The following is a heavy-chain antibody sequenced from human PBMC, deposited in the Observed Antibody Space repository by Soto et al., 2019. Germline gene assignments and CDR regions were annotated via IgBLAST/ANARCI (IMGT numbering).Heavy chain of an antibody. V-gene: IGHV4-31*03. D-gene: IGHD5-12*01. CDR1: GGSISSGGYY. Sequence: QVQLQESGPGLVKPSQTLSLTCTVSGGSISSGGYYCSWIRQHPRKGLEWIGYIYYSGSTYYNPSLKSRVTISVDTSKNQFSLKLSSVTAADTAVYYCARGSDYEAFDIWGQGTMVTVSS. CDR3: ARGSDYEAFDI. CDR2: IYYSGST. J-gene: IGHJ3*02.